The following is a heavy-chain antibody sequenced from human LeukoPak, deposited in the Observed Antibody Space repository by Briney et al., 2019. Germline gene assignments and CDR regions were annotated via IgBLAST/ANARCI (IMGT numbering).Heavy chain of an antibody. Sequence: SETLFLTCTVSSGSIGSYYLSWIRQPAGEGLEWIGRIHSSGATSYNPSLKSRVAMSVDTSKKRFSLKLTSVTAADTARYFCARDRSVAYYRDYFDYWGQGILVTVSS. V-gene: IGHV4-4*07. J-gene: IGHJ4*02. D-gene: IGHD3-22*01. CDR1: SGSIGSYY. CDR2: IHSSGAT. CDR3: ARDRSVAYYRDYFDY.